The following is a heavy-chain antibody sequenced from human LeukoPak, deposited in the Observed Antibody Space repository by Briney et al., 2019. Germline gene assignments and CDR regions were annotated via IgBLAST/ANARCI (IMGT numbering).Heavy chain of an antibody. CDR2: IKQDGSEK. CDR1: GFTFSSYW. D-gene: IGHD6-13*01. J-gene: IGHJ4*02. V-gene: IGHV3-7*01. Sequence: AGGSLRLSCAASGFTFSSYWMSWVRQAPGKGLEWVANIKQDGSEKYYVDSVKGRFTISRDNAKNSLYLQMNSLRAEDTAVYYCARAAYSSSSDFDYWGQGTLVTVSS. CDR3: ARAAYSSSSDFDY.